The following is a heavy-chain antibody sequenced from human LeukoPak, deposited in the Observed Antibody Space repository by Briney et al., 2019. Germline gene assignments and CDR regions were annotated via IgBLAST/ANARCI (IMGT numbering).Heavy chain of an antibody. CDR1: GFTFSSYA. D-gene: IGHD6-19*01. CDR2: ISSDGGST. J-gene: IGHJ6*02. V-gene: IGHV3-64D*06. Sequence: GGSLRLSCSASGFTFSSYAMRWVRQAPGKGLEYVSAISSDGGSTYYADSVKGRFTISRVNSKNTLYLQMSSLRAEDTAVCYCVKAIPGSSGWSPYFYGMDVWGQGTTVTVSS. CDR3: VKAIPGSSGWSPYFYGMDV.